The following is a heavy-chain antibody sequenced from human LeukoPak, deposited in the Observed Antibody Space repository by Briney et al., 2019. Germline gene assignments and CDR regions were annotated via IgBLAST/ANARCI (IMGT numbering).Heavy chain of an antibody. CDR2: ISGSGGST. Sequence: GGSLRLSCAASGFTFSSYAMSWVRQAPGKGLEWVSAISGSGGSTYYADSVKGRFTISRDNSKNTLYLQMNSLRAEDTAVYYCAISTVATVVPWFDPWGQGTLVTVSS. V-gene: IGHV3-23*01. D-gene: IGHD4-17*01. CDR1: GFTFSSYA. CDR3: AISTVATVVPWFDP. J-gene: IGHJ5*02.